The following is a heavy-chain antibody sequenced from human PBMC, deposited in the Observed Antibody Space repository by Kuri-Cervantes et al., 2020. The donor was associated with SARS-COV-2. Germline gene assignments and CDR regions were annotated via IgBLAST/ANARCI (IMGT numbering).Heavy chain of an antibody. CDR2: ISSSSSTI. J-gene: IGHJ4*02. Sequence: GESLKISCAAPGFTFSSYAMHWVRQAPGKGLEWVSYISSSSSTIYYADSVKGRFTISRDNAKNSLYLQMNSLRAEDTAVYYCASIYSGYEDGWGQGTLVTVSS. CDR3: ASIYSGYEDG. D-gene: IGHD5-12*01. V-gene: IGHV3-48*01. CDR1: GFTFSSYA.